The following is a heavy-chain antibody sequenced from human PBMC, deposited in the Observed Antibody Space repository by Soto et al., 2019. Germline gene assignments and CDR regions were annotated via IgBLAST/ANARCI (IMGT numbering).Heavy chain of an antibody. D-gene: IGHD6-13*01. Sequence: SETLSLTCTVSGDSINNYYWSWIRQPAGKGLEWLGRIHDSGSSAYNPSLKSRVTMSTDTSKNQFSLNLNSVTAADTALYYCARGGASSKWLDPWGQGIVGTVS. J-gene: IGHJ5*02. CDR1: GDSINNYY. V-gene: IGHV4-4*07. CDR2: IHDSGSS. CDR3: ARGGASSKWLDP.